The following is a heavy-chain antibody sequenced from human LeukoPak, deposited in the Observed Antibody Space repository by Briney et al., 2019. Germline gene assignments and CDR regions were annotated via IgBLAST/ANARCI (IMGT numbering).Heavy chain of an antibody. Sequence: SETLSLTCTVSGGSTSSSTYYWDWIRQPPGKGLEWIGYMYYRGSTYYNPSLKSRVTISVDTSKNQFSLKLSSVTAADTAVYYCARSYGYGTNFDYWGQGTLVTVSS. J-gene: IGHJ4*02. CDR2: MYYRGST. CDR1: GGSTSSSTYY. V-gene: IGHV4-31*03. D-gene: IGHD5-18*01. CDR3: ARSYGYGTNFDY.